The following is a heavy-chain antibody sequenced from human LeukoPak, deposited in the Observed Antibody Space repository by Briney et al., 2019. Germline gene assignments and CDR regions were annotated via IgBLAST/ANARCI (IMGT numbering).Heavy chain of an antibody. D-gene: IGHD3-16*01. J-gene: IGHJ4*02. Sequence: PSETLSLTXTVSGGSIRSYYWSWIRQPPGKGLEWIGYIYYSGSTNYNPSLKSRVTISVDTSKNQFSLKLSSVTAADTAVYYCARDGGPPGFDYWGQGTLVTVSS. CDR2: IYYSGST. V-gene: IGHV4-59*01. CDR1: GGSIRSYY. CDR3: ARDGGPPGFDY.